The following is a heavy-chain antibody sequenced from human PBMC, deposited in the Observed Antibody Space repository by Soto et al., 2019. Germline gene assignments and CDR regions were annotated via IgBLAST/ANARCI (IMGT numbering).Heavy chain of an antibody. V-gene: IGHV3-30*02. CDR1: GFTFTSHA. J-gene: IGHJ3*02. CDR3: ARDSRATGAGAFDI. CDR2: IGFDESNT. D-gene: IGHD1-26*01. Sequence: GGSLRLSCVGSGFTFTSHAMSWVRQDTGKGLEWVAFIGFDESNTYYADSVRGRFTISRDNSKNTLYLQMNSLRAEDTAAHYCARDSRATGAGAFDIWGLGTMVTVSS.